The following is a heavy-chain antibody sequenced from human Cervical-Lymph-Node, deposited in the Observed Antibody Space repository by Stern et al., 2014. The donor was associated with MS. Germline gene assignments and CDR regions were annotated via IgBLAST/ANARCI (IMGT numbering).Heavy chain of an antibody. CDR2: IDWDDEK. Sequence: SGPALVKPTQTLTLTCTFSGFSLSTNGMCVSWIRQSPGKALEWLARIDWDDEKYYSTSLKTRLTISKGTSKNQVVLTIANMDPVDSATYYCAHGSTSCYWADYWGQGTLVTVSS. J-gene: IGHJ4*02. V-gene: IGHV2-70*11. CDR3: AHGSTSCYWADY. CDR1: GFSLSTNGMC. D-gene: IGHD2-2*01.